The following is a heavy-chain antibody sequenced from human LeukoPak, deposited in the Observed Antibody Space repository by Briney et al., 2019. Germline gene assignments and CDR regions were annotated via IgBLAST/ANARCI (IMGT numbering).Heavy chain of an antibody. CDR3: ARHVNMVRGVIIFYYYYYMDV. Sequence: SETLSLTCTVSGASISGSGYYWGWIRQPPGKGLEWIGSIYYSGSTYYNPSLKSRVTISVDTSKNQFSLKLSSVTAADTAVYYCARHVNMVRGVIIFYYYYYMDVWGKGTTVTISS. CDR1: GASISGSGYY. J-gene: IGHJ6*03. V-gene: IGHV4-39*01. CDR2: IYYSGST. D-gene: IGHD3-10*01.